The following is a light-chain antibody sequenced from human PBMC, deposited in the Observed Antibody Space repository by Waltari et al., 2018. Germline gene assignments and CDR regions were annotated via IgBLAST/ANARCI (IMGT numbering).Light chain of an antibody. CDR3: QNHERLPAM. V-gene: IGKV3-20*01. CDR1: QNIGRY. Sequence: EIVLTQSPGTLSLSPGERATLSCWASQNIGRYLVWYQQKPGQAPRLLIYEASRRATGIPDRFSGSGSGTDFSLTISRLEPEDFAVYYCQNHERLPAMFGQGTKVEIK. CDR2: EAS. J-gene: IGKJ1*01.